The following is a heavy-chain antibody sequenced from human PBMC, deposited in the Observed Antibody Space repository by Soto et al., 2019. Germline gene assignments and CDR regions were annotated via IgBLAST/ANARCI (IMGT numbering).Heavy chain of an antibody. CDR1: GFTFSSYA. Sequence: QVQLVESGGGVVQPGRSLRLSCAASGFTFSSYAMHWVRQAPGKGLEWAAVISYDGSNKYYADSVKGRFTISRDNSKNTLYLQMNSLRAEDTAVYYCAREGYCGGDCWSAFDIWGQGTMVTVSS. D-gene: IGHD2-21*02. CDR3: AREGYCGGDCWSAFDI. CDR2: ISYDGSNK. J-gene: IGHJ3*02. V-gene: IGHV3-30-3*01.